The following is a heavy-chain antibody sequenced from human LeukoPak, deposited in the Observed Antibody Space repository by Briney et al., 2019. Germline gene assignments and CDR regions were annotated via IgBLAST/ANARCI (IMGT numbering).Heavy chain of an antibody. J-gene: IGHJ4*02. CDR3: TRYGGNSFSY. D-gene: IGHD4-23*01. Sequence: QSGGSLRLSCTASGFTFGDSAMSWVRQAPGKGREWVGFISSKAYGETTEYAASVKDRFTISRDDSKRIAYLQINSLKAEDTGVYYCTRYGGNSFSYWGQGTLVTVSS. CDR1: GFTFGDSA. V-gene: IGHV3-49*04. CDR2: ISSKAYGETT.